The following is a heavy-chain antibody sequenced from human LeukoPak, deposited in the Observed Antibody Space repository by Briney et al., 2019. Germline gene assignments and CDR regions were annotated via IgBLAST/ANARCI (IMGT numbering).Heavy chain of an antibody. J-gene: IGHJ3*02. D-gene: IGHD6-13*01. V-gene: IGHV4-59*08. CDR2: IYYSGST. Sequence: SETLSLTCTVSGGSISSYYWSWLRQPPGKGLEWIGYIYYSGSTNYNPSLKSRVTISVDTSKNQFSLKLSSVTAADTAVYYCARHNSDLDAFDIWGQGTMVTVSS. CDR1: GGSISSYY. CDR3: ARHNSDLDAFDI.